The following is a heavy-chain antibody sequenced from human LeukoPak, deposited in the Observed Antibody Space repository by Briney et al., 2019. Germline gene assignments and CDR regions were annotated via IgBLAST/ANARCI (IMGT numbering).Heavy chain of an antibody. CDR3: ARVLSGDSYGFEY. CDR1: DGSMSYNY. J-gene: IGHJ4*02. Sequence: SETLSLTCIVSDGSMSYNYWSWIRQSAGKGLELIGRIYYTGSTNYNPSLRSRVTMSVDTSKNQFSLMLSSVTAADTAVYYCARVLSGDSYGFEYWGQGTLVTVSS. CDR2: IYYTGST. D-gene: IGHD5-18*01. V-gene: IGHV4-4*07.